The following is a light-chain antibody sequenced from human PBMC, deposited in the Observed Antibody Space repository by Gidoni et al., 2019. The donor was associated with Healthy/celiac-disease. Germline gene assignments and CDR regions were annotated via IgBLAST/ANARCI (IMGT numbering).Light chain of an antibody. Sequence: IVLTQCPGTLSVSPGERATLSCRASQSVSSSYLAWYQQKPGQAPRLLIYGASSRATGIPDRFSSSGSGTDFTLTISRLEPEDFAVYYCQQYGSSSITFGQGTRLEIK. J-gene: IGKJ5*01. CDR3: QQYGSSSIT. CDR2: GAS. V-gene: IGKV3-20*01. CDR1: QSVSSSY.